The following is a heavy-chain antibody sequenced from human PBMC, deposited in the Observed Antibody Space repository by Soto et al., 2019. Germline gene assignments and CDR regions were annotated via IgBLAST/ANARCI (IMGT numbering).Heavy chain of an antibody. CDR3: ARGRDIVVVVAASGPFEI. D-gene: IGHD2-15*01. V-gene: IGHV4-34*01. CDR2: INHSGST. J-gene: IGHJ3*02. Sequence: SETLSLTCAVYGGSFSGYYWSWIRQPPGKGLEWIGEINHSGSTNYNPSLKSRVTISVDTSKNQFSLKLSSVTAADTAVYYCARGRDIVVVVAASGPFEIWGQGTMVT. CDR1: GGSFSGYY.